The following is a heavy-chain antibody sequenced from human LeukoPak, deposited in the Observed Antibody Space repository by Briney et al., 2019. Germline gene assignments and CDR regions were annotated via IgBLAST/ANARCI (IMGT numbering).Heavy chain of an antibody. CDR2: IYYTGT. D-gene: IGHD7-27*01. CDR1: RDSISGYS. J-gene: IGHJ4*02. CDR3: ASRKLGNDY. V-gene: IGHV4-59*01. Sequence: SETLSLTCTVSRDSISGYSWSWIRQSPGKGLEWIGYIYYTGTSYNPSLKSRVTISADTSKNQFSLKLTSVTAADTAVYYCASRKLGNDYWGQGTLVTVSS.